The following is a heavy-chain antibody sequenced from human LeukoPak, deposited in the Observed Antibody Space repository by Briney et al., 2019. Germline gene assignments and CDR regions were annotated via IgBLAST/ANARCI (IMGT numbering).Heavy chain of an antibody. Sequence: GGSLRLSCAASGFTFSSYEMNWLRQAPGKGLEWVSYISSSGSTIYYADSVKGRFTISRDNAKNSLYLQMNSLRAEDTAVYYCASLGDYYDSSGYYAGNDYWGQGTLVTVSS. CDR1: GFTFSSYE. CDR3: ASLGDYYDSSGYYAGNDY. CDR2: ISSSGSTI. J-gene: IGHJ4*02. D-gene: IGHD3-22*01. V-gene: IGHV3-48*03.